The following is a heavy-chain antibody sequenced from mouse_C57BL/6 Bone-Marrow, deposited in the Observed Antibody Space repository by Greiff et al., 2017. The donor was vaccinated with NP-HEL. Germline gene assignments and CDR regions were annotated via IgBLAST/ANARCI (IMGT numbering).Heavy chain of an antibody. CDR1: GYTFTSYW. CDR3: ARGIYYGNYVWFAY. J-gene: IGHJ3*01. V-gene: IGHV1-74*01. Sequence: QVQLQQPGAELVKPGASVKVSCKASGYTFTSYWMHWVKQRPGQGLEWIGRIHPSDSDTNYNQKFKGKATLTVDKSSSTAYMQLSSLTSEDSAVYYCARGIYYGNYVWFAYWGQGTLVTVSA. D-gene: IGHD2-1*01. CDR2: IHPSDSDT.